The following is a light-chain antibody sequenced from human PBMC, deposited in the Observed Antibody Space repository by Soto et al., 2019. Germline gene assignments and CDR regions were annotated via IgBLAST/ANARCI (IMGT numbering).Light chain of an antibody. CDR1: QSVSNNY. J-gene: IGKJ1*01. CDR3: KQYGSSGT. V-gene: IGKV3-20*01. CDR2: GAS. Sequence: EIVMTQSPATLSVSPGERATLSCRASQSVSNNYLAWYQQKPGQAPRLLIYGASNRATGIPDRFSGSGSGTDFTLTIRRLEPEDFAVYYCKQYGSSGTCGQGTKVDIK.